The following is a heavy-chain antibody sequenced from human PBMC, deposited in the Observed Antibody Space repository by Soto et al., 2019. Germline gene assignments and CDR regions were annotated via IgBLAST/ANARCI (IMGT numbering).Heavy chain of an antibody. CDR2: IYSGGST. J-gene: IGHJ6*02. D-gene: IGHD6-13*01. CDR1: GFTVSSNY. Sequence: GGSLRLSCAASGFTVSSNYMSWVRQAPGKGLERVSVIYSGGSTYYADSVKGRFTISRDNSKNTLYLQMNSLRAEDTAVYYCGRDPLGWLRLRNSSSWYGNYYGMDVWGQGTTVTVSS. CDR3: GRDPLGWLRLRNSSSWYGNYYGMDV. V-gene: IGHV3-66*01.